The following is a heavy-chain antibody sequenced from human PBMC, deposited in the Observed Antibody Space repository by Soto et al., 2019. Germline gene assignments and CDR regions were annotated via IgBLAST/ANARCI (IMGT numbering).Heavy chain of an antibody. D-gene: IGHD5-18*01. V-gene: IGHV1-18*01. J-gene: IGHJ6*02. Sequence: ASVKVSCKASGYTFTSYGISWVRQAPGQGLEWMGWISAYNGNTNYAQKLQGRVTMTTDTSTSTAYMELRSLRSDDTAVYYCARDFFGQLWFQYGMDVWGQGTTVTVSS. CDR3: ARDFFGQLWFQYGMDV. CDR2: ISAYNGNT. CDR1: GYTFTSYG.